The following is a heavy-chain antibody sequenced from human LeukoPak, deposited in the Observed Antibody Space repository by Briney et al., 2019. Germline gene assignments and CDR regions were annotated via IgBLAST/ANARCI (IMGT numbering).Heavy chain of an antibody. CDR3: ATDYSNLFDY. J-gene: IGHJ4*02. V-gene: IGHV4-59*12. D-gene: IGHD4-4*01. CDR2: IYYSGST. Sequence: KPSETLSLTCTVSGGSISSYYWSWIRQPPGKGLEWIGYIYYSGSTNYNPSLKSRVTISVDTSKNQFSLKLSSVTAADTAVYYCATDYSNLFDYWGQGTLVTVSS. CDR1: GGSISSYY.